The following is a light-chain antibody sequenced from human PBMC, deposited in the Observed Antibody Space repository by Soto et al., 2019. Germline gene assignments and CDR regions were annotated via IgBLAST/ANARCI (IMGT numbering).Light chain of an antibody. V-gene: IGKV3-20*01. J-gene: IGKJ5*01. CDR3: QQYGSSIT. CDR2: GTS. Sequence: EIVLTQSPATLSLSPGERATLSCRASQSVSSYLAWHQQKPGQAPRLLIYGTSSRATGIPDRFSGSGSGTDFTLTISRLEPEDFAVFYCQQYGSSITFGQGTRLEIK. CDR1: QSVSSY.